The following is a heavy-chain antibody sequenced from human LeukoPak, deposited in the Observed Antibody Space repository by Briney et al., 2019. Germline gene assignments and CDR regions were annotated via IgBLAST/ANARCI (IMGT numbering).Heavy chain of an antibody. CDR2: INPNDGTT. CDR1: GNSFTSYN. Sequence: ASVKVSCKASGNSFTSYNMHWVRQAPGQGLEWMGIINPNDGTTTYAQKFQGRVTVTRDTSTTTVYMELSSLRSADTAVYYCARDLAAVDTAMVRFGYWGQGTLVTVSS. J-gene: IGHJ4*02. V-gene: IGHV1-46*01. CDR3: ARDLAAVDTAMVRFGY. D-gene: IGHD5-18*01.